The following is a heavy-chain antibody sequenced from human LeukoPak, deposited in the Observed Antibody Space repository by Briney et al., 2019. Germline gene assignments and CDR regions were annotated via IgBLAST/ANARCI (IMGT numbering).Heavy chain of an antibody. Sequence: SETLSLTCTASGGSISSSSHYWSWIRQHPGKGLEWIGYIYYSGSTYYNPSLKSRVTISVDTSKNQFSLKLSSMTAADTAVYYCARDRRGHYDFWSGYLPSSTTYYYYGMDVWGQGTTVTVSS. CDR3: ARDRRGHYDFWSGYLPSSTTYYYYGMDV. D-gene: IGHD3-3*01. CDR1: GGSISSSSHY. J-gene: IGHJ6*02. V-gene: IGHV4-31*03. CDR2: IYYSGST.